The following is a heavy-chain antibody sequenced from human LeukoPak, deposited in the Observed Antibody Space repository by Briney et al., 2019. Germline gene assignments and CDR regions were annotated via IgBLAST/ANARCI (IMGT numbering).Heavy chain of an antibody. CDR3: AKDLYGGSYYDYYFDY. Sequence: PGGSLRLSCAASGLTFSSYAMSWVRQAPGKGLEWVSAISGSGGSTYYADSVKGRFTISRDNSKNTLYLQMNSLRAEDTAVYYCAKDLYGGSYYDYYFDYWGQGTLVTVSS. D-gene: IGHD1-26*01. CDR2: ISGSGGST. J-gene: IGHJ4*02. V-gene: IGHV3-23*01. CDR1: GLTFSSYA.